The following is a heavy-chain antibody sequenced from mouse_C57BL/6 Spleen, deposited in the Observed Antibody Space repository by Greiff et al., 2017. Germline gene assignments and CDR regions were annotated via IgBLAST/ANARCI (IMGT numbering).Heavy chain of an antibody. CDR3: ASSLWLRRWYAMED. CDR1: GYTFTSYW. Sequence: QVQLQQPGAELVKPGASVKLSCKASGYTFTSYWMHWVKQRPGQGLEWIGMIHPISGSTNYNEKFKSKATLTVDKSSSTAYMQLSSLTSEDSAVYYCASSLWLRRWYAMEDWGQGTSVTAAS. CDR2: IHPISGST. V-gene: IGHV1-64*01. J-gene: IGHJ4*01. D-gene: IGHD2-2*01.